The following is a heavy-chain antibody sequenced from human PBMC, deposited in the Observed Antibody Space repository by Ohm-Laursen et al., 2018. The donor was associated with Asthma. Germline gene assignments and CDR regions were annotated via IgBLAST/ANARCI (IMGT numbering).Heavy chain of an antibody. CDR2: ISSSSSTI. Sequence: SLRLSCTASGFTFSSYSMNWVRQAPGKGLEWVSYISSSSSTIYYADSVKGRFTISRDNAKNSLYLQMNSLRDEDTAVYYCARDRLRGFGFDIWGQGTMVTVSS. CDR1: GFTFSSYS. J-gene: IGHJ3*02. V-gene: IGHV3-48*02. CDR3: ARDRLRGFGFDI. D-gene: IGHD5-12*01.